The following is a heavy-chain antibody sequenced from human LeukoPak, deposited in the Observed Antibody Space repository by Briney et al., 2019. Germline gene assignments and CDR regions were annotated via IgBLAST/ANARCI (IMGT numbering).Heavy chain of an antibody. CDR1: GFTFSSYS. D-gene: IGHD5-24*01. Sequence: PGGSLRLSCAASGFTFSSYSMNWVRQAPGKGLEWVSSISSSSSHIYYADSVKGRFTISRDNAKNSLYLQMNSLRAEDTAVYYCARKDGYGGNYFDYWGQGTLVTVSS. V-gene: IGHV3-21*01. CDR2: ISSSSSHI. CDR3: ARKDGYGGNYFDY. J-gene: IGHJ4*02.